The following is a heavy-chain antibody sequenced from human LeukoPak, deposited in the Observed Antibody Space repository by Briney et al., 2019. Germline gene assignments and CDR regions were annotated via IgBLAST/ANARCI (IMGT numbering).Heavy chain of an antibody. CDR2: ISSSNNTI. J-gene: IGHJ3*02. CDR1: GFTFSRYS. Sequence: GGSLTLSCAASGFTFSRYSMNWVRQAPGKGLEWVSYISSSNNTIDYADSVKGRFSISRDNAKNSLYLQMKSLRDEDTAVYYCAREDGGKADIWGQGTMVTVSS. CDR3: AREDGGKADI. D-gene: IGHD4-23*01. V-gene: IGHV3-48*02.